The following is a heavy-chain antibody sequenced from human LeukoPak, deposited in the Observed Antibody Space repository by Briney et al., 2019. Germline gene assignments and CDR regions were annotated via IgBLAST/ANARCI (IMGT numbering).Heavy chain of an antibody. CDR1: GFTFSSYE. V-gene: IGHV3-48*03. J-gene: IGHJ4*02. CDR2: ISSSGSTI. Sequence: GGSLRLSCAASGFTFSSYEMNWVRQAPGKGLEWVSYISSSGSTIYYADSVKGRFTISRDNAKNSLYLQMNSLRAEDTAVYYCARGPMLRGVIIRRSKSGYFDYWGQGTLVTVSS. D-gene: IGHD3-10*01. CDR3: ARGPMLRGVIIRRSKSGYFDY.